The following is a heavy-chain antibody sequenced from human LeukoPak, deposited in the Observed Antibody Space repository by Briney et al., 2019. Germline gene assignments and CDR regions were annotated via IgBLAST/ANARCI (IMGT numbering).Heavy chain of an antibody. CDR2: INHSGST. Sequence: SETLSLTCAVYGGSFSGYYWSWIRQPPGKGLEWIGEINHSGSTNYNPSLKSRVTISVDTSKNQFSLKLRSVTAADTAVYYCAVSIAAAGTFDYWGQGTLVTVSS. D-gene: IGHD6-13*01. V-gene: IGHV4-34*01. CDR1: GGSFSGYY. CDR3: AVSIAAAGTFDY. J-gene: IGHJ4*02.